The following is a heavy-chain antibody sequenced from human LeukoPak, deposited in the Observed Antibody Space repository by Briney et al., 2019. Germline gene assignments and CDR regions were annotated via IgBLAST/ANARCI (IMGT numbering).Heavy chain of an antibody. CDR1: GGTFSSYA. Sequence: SVKVSCKASGGTFSSYAISWVRQAPGQGLEWMGGIIPIFGTANYAQKFQGRVTITTDESTSTAYMELSSLRSEDTAVYYCARSRPAAPAWFDPWGQGTLVTVSS. J-gene: IGHJ5*02. CDR2: IIPIFGTA. D-gene: IGHD2-2*01. V-gene: IGHV1-69*05. CDR3: ARSRPAAPAWFDP.